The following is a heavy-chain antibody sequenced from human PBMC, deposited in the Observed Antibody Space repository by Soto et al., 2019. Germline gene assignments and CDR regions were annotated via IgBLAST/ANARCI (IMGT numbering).Heavy chain of an antibody. CDR1: GGSISSGGYY. CDR2: IYYSGST. CDR3: ARGKMVVAALDAFDI. J-gene: IGHJ3*02. V-gene: IGHV4-31*02. D-gene: IGHD2-15*01. Sequence: SETLSLTCTVSGGSISSGGYYWSWIRQHPGKGLEWIGYIYYSGSTYYNPSLKSRVTISVDTSKNQFSLQLNSVTPEDTAVYYCARGKMVVAALDAFDIWGQGTRVT.